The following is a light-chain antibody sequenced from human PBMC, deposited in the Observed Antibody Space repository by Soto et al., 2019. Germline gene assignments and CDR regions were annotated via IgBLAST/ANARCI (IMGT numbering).Light chain of an antibody. CDR1: QIVNTY. CDR3: QQRSNWPVT. V-gene: IGKV3-11*01. J-gene: IGKJ5*01. CDR2: DAS. Sequence: EIVLTQSPATLSLSPGERATLSCRASQIVNTYLAWYQQKPGQAPRLLIYDASNRATGIPARFSGSGSGTDFTLTISSLEPEDFAVYYCQQRSNWPVTFGQGTRLEIK.